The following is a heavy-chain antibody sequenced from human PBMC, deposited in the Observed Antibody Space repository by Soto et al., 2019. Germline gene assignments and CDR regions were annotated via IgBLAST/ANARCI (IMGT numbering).Heavy chain of an antibody. CDR2: IYYTRTT. Sequence: PSETLSLTCTVSGGSIGSSSYYWGWIRQPPGKGLEWIGSIYYTRTTHYNPSLKSRVTISVDSSKNQFSLKLSSVTAADTAVYYCARPLSTSNYALDVWGPGTTLNVSS. D-gene: IGHD1-7*01. V-gene: IGHV4-39*01. J-gene: IGHJ6*02. CDR3: ARPLSTSNYALDV. CDR1: GGSIGSSSYY.